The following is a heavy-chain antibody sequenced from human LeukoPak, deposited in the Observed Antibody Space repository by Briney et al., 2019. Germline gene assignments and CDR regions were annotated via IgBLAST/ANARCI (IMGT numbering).Heavy chain of an antibody. J-gene: IGHJ4*02. V-gene: IGHV5-51*01. CDR2: IYPGDSDT. D-gene: IGHD3-3*01. CDR1: GSRFTSYW. CDR3: ARGSITIFGVVDY. Sequence: GESLEISCKGSGSRFTSYWIGWVRQMPGKGLEWMGIIYPGDSDTRYSPSFQGQVTISADKSISTAYLQWSSLKASDTAMYYCARGSITIFGVVDYWGQGTLVTVSS.